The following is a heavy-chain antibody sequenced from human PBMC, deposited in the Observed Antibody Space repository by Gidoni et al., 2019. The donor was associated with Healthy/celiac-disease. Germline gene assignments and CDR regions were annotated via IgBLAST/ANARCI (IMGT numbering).Heavy chain of an antibody. CDR3: ASSRGYSYGYGFNYFDY. J-gene: IGHJ4*02. V-gene: IGHV4-34*01. CDR2: INHSGST. D-gene: IGHD5-18*01. CDR1: DGSFSGYY. Sequence: QVQLQQWGAGLLKPSETLSLTCAVYDGSFSGYYWSWIRQPPGKGLEWIGEINHSGSTNYNPSLKSRVTISVDTSKNQFSLKLSSVTAADTAVYYCASSRGYSYGYGFNYFDYWGQGTLVTVSS.